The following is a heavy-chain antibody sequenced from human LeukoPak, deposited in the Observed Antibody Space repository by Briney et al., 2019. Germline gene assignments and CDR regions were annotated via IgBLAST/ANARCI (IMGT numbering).Heavy chain of an antibody. CDR1: GFTFGSYS. CDR3: ARDLRAKRGRARRL. CDR2: ISSSSSTI. Sequence: PGGSLRLSCAASGFTFGSYSMNWVRQAPGKGLEWGSYISSSSSTIYYADSVKGRFTISRVNAKNSLYLQMNSVRAEDTAVYYCARDLRAKRGRARRLWGQGTLVTVSS. V-gene: IGHV3-48*01. D-gene: IGHD6-6*01. J-gene: IGHJ4*02.